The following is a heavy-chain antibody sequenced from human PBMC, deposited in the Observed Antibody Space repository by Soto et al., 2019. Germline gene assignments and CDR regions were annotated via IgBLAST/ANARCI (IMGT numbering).Heavy chain of an antibody. CDR2: ISAYNGNT. J-gene: IGHJ4*01. CDR1: GYTFTSYG. CDR3: ARDRGYSGYGDY. D-gene: IGHD5-12*01. Sequence: QVQLVQSGAEVKKPGASVKVSCKASGYTFTSYGISWVRQAPGQGLEWMGWISAYNGNTNYAQKLQGRVTMTTDTSTRTAYMELRRLGSDDTAVYYRARDRGYSGYGDYWGQGTLVTVSS. V-gene: IGHV1-18*01.